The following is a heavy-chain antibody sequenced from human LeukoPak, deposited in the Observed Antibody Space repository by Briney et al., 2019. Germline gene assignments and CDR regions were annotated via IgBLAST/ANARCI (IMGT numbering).Heavy chain of an antibody. D-gene: IGHD6-25*01. J-gene: IGHJ4*02. Sequence: SETLSLTCTVSGGSISEGNHFWTWIRQPAGKGLEWIGRIFPGGSVNYNPSLESRLTLSIDTSKNQFSLELTSVTAADTAMNFCGFSEGDFWGQGALVTVSS. CDR2: IFPGGSV. CDR1: GGSISEGNHF. CDR3: GFSEGDF. V-gene: IGHV4-61*02.